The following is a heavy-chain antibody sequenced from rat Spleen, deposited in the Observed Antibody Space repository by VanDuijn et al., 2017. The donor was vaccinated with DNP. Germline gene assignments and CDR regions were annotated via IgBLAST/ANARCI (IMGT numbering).Heavy chain of an antibody. D-gene: IGHD1-6*01. CDR1: GFTFSDYD. CDR3: TRHGYYCGDY. CDR2: ITTSGGGT. Sequence: EVQLVESGGGLVQPGRSLKLSCAASGFTFSDYDMAWVRQAPTKGLEWVASITTSGGGTYYRDSVKGRFTVSRDNAESTLYLQMDSLRSEDTATYYCTRHGYYCGDYWGQGLMVTVSS. J-gene: IGHJ2*01. V-gene: IGHV5-27*01.